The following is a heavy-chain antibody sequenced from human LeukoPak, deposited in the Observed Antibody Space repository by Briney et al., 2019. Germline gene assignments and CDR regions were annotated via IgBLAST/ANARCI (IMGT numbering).Heavy chain of an antibody. V-gene: IGHV4-39*01. J-gene: IGHJ3*02. CDR1: GGSISSSSYY. CDR2: IYYSGST. Sequence: PSETLSLTCTVSGGSISSSSYYWGWIRQPPGKGLEWIGSIYYSGSTYYNPSLKSRVTISVDTSKNQFSLKLSSVTAADTAVYYCARVNTMVRGALDAFDIWGQGTMVTVSS. CDR3: ARVNTMVRGALDAFDI. D-gene: IGHD3-10*01.